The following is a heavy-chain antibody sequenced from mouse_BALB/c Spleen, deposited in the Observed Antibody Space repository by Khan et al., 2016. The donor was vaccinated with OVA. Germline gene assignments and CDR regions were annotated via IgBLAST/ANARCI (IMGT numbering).Heavy chain of an antibody. CDR3: TSHLGCAIDY. CDR1: GFTFSAYG. D-gene: IGHD2-14*01. J-gene: IGHJ3*01. V-gene: IGHV5-6*01. Sequence: EVELVESGGDLVRPGGSLKLSCAASGFTFSAYGMSWVRQSPDKRLEWVAIINSDGDYTYYPDSLKGRFIISRDTAKNTLYLQMPSLKSEDTAVYYCTSHLGCAIDYWGQGTLVTVSA. CDR2: INSDGDYT.